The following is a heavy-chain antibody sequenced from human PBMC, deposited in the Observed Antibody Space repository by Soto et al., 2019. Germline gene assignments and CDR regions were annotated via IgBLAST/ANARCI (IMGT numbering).Heavy chain of an antibody. CDR2: IHYSGST. V-gene: IGHV4-59*08. CDR1: GGSISSYF. Sequence: ETLSLTCTVSGGSISSYFWSWIRQPPGRGLEWIGHIHYSGSTNYNPSLKSRVTISVDTSKNQVSLKLSSVTAADTAMYFCARQVSSAWPPYYYDMDVWGQGTTVS. CDR3: ARQVSSAWPPYYYDMDV. J-gene: IGHJ6*02. D-gene: IGHD6-25*01.